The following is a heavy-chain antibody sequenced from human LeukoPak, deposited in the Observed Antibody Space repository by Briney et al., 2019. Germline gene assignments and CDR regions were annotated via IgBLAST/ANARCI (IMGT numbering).Heavy chain of an antibody. D-gene: IGHD4/OR15-4a*01. CDR3: ARGASVWEHYYYMDV. CDR1: GYTFNSYA. Sequence: ASVKVSCKASGYTFNSYAITWVRQAPGQGLEWMGWISTYNGITSYAQKLQGRVTMTTDTSSTTAYMELSSLRSEDTAVYYCARGASVWEHYYYMDVWGKGTTVTVSS. V-gene: IGHV1-18*01. CDR2: ISTYNGIT. J-gene: IGHJ6*03.